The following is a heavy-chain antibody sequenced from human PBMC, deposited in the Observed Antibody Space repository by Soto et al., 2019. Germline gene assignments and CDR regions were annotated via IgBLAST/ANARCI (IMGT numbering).Heavy chain of an antibody. CDR1: GYTFTSYA. Sequence: ASVKVSCKASGYTFTSYAMHWVRQAPGQRLEWMGWINAGNGNTKYSQKFQGRVTITRDTSASTAYMELSSLRSEDTAVYYCARGGGCSGGSCFLVHWFDPWGQGTLVTVSS. CDR2: INAGNGNT. D-gene: IGHD2-15*01. V-gene: IGHV1-3*01. CDR3: ARGGGCSGGSCFLVHWFDP. J-gene: IGHJ5*02.